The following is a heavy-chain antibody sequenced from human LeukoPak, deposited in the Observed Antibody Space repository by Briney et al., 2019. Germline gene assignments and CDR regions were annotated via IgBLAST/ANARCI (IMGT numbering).Heavy chain of an antibody. CDR2: ISTTGYI. D-gene: IGHD2-2*01. J-gene: IGHJ6*02. CDR3: ARDDCTTTTCYFSMDV. Sequence: GGSPRLSCAASAFTFSKYSMNWVRQAPGKGLEWVSSISTTGYIYYADSVKGRFTIPRDNANISLYLQMISLRAEDTAVYYCARDDCTTTTCYFSMDVWGQGTTVTVSS. CDR1: AFTFSKYS. V-gene: IGHV3-21*06.